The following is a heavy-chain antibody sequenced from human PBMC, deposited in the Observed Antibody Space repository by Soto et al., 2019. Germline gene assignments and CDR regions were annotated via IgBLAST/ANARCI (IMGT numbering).Heavy chain of an antibody. CDR3: ARDPHDSSGYYGRFDY. Sequence: PSETLSLTCAVSGGSISSGGYSWSWIRQPPGKGLEWIGYIYYSGSTNYNPSLKSRVTISVDTSKNQFSLKLSSVTAADTAVYYCARDPHDSSGYYGRFDYWGQGTLVTVSS. CDR2: IYYSGST. V-gene: IGHV4-61*08. CDR1: GGSISSGGYS. J-gene: IGHJ4*02. D-gene: IGHD3-22*01.